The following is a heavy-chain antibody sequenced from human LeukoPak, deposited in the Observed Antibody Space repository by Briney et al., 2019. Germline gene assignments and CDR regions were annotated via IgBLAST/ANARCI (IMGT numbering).Heavy chain of an antibody. CDR1: GFTFSSYS. V-gene: IGHV3-21*01. Sequence: PGGSLRLSCAASGFTFSSYSMNSVRQAPGKGLEWVSSISSSSSYIYYADSVKGRFTISRDNAKSSLYLQMNSLRAEDTAVYYCAVIPPYYYDSSGYYFSYWGQGTLVTVSS. J-gene: IGHJ4*02. D-gene: IGHD3-22*01. CDR2: ISSSSSYI. CDR3: AVIPPYYYDSSGYYFSY.